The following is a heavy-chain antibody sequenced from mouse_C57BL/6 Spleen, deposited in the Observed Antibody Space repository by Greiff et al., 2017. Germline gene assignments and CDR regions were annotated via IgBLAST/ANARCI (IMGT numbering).Heavy chain of an antibody. CDR2: IYPGSGST. D-gene: IGHD1-1*01. CDR1: GYTFTSYW. V-gene: IGHV1-55*01. J-gene: IGHJ3*01. Sequence: QVHVKQSGAELVKPGASVKMSCKASGYTFTSYWITWVKQRPGQGLEWIGDIYPGSGSTNYNEKFKSKATLTVDTSSSTAYMQLSSLTSEDSAVYYCAKGDYGSSGWFAYWGQGTLVTVSA. CDR3: AKGDYGSSGWFAY.